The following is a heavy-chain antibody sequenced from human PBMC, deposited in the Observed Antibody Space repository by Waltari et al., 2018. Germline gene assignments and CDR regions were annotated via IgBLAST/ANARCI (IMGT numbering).Heavy chain of an antibody. CDR2: IYYSGST. V-gene: IGHV4-59*11. D-gene: IGHD6-13*01. J-gene: IGHJ4*02. CDR1: GGSISSHY. CDR3: ARVVGQQLVDY. Sequence: QVQLQESGPGLVKPSETLSLTCTVPGGSISSHYWSWIRQPPGKGLEWIGYIYYSGSTNYNPSLKSRVTISVDTSKNQFSLKLSSVTAADTAVYYCARVVGQQLVDYWGQGTLVTVSS.